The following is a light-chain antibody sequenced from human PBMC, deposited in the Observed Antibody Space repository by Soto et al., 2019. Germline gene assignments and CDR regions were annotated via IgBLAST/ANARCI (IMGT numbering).Light chain of an antibody. Sequence: QSALTQPASVSGSPGQSITISCTGTSSDIGSYNYVSWYQQHPGQAPKLMIYDVTNRPSGVSNRFSGSKSGNTASLTISGPHAEDEADYYCSSPRSSSFYVFGTGTKVTVL. CDR1: SSDIGSYNY. V-gene: IGLV2-14*03. CDR3: SSPRSSSFYV. J-gene: IGLJ1*01. CDR2: DVT.